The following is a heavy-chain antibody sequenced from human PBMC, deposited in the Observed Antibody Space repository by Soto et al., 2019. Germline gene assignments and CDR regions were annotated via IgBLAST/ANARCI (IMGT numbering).Heavy chain of an antibody. CDR2: IYYSGST. D-gene: IGHD6-13*01. Sequence: SETLSLTCTVSGGSTSSSSYYWGWIRQPPGKGLEWIGSIYYSGSTYYNPSLKSRVTISVDTSKNQFSLKLSSVTAADTAVYYCARLIAAAGTRWFDPWGQGTLVTVSS. V-gene: IGHV4-39*01. CDR1: GGSTSSSSYY. CDR3: ARLIAAAGTRWFDP. J-gene: IGHJ5*02.